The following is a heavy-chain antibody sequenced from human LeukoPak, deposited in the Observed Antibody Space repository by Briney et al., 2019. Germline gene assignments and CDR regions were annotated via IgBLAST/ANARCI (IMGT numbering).Heavy chain of an antibody. CDR3: ARGGLRNWYFDL. CDR2: INPDDGST. V-gene: IGHV3-74*01. J-gene: IGHJ2*01. D-gene: IGHD5-12*01. Sequence: PGGSLRLSCTASGFTFRKYWLHWVRQAPGKGLVWVSRINPDDGSTSYADSVKGRITISRDNAKNTVYLEMNSLRAEDTAVYYCARGGLRNWYFDLWGRGTLVTVSS. CDR1: GFTFRKYW.